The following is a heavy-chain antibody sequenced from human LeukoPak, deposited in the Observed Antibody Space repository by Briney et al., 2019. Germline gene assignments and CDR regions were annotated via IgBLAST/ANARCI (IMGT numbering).Heavy chain of an antibody. Sequence: GGSLRLSCAASGFTFSSYSMNWVRQAPGRGLEWVSSIRFTGSYIYYADSVKGRFTISRDNAKNSLYLQMNSLRAEDTAVYYCARSNLYFDYWGQGTLVTVSS. CDR1: GFTFSSYS. V-gene: IGHV3-21*01. J-gene: IGHJ4*02. CDR3: ARSNLYFDY. CDR2: IRFTGSYI.